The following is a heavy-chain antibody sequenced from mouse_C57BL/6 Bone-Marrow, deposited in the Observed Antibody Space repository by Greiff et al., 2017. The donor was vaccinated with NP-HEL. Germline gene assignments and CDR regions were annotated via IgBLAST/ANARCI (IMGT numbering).Heavy chain of an antibody. J-gene: IGHJ3*01. D-gene: IGHD1-1*01. CDR2: ILPGSGST. V-gene: IGHV1-9*01. CDR1: GYTFTGYW. CDR3: ARSGYYGSWFAY. Sequence: QVQLQQSGAELMKPGASVTLSCTATGYTFTGYWIAWVKQRPGHGLEWIGEILPGSGSTNYNEKCKGKATFTADTSSNTAYMQLSSLTTEDSAIYYCARSGYYGSWFAYWGQGTLVTVSA.